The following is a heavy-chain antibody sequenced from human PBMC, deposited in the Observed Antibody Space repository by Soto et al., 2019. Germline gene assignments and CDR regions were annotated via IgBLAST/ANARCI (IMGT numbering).Heavy chain of an antibody. D-gene: IGHD2-15*01. V-gene: IGHV3-23*01. CDR3: AKRRGAGGHFDY. CDR2: VSIGGST. Sequence: GGSLRLSCAASGFTFSSYAMGWVRQGPGKGLEWVPVVSIGGSTHYADSVRGRFTISRDNSKNTLSLQMNSLTAEDTAVYFCAKRRGAGGHFDYRGQGALVTVSS. CDR1: GFTFSSYA. J-gene: IGHJ4*02.